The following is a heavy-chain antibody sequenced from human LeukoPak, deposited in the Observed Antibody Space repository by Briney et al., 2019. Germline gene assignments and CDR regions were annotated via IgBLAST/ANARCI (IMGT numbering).Heavy chain of an antibody. CDR3: ARDRITMVRGALSSNYYYGMDV. CDR1: GGSISSGGYY. D-gene: IGHD3-10*01. J-gene: IGHJ6*02. CDR2: IYYSGST. V-gene: IGHV4-31*03. Sequence: PSQTLSLTCTVSGGSISSGGYYWSWIRQYPGKGLEWIGYIYYSGSTYYNPSLKSRVTISVDTSKNQFSLKLSSVTAADTAVYYCARDRITMVRGALSSNYYYGMDVWGQGTTVTASS.